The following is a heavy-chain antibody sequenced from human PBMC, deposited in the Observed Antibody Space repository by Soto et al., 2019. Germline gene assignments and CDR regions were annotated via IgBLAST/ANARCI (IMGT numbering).Heavy chain of an antibody. CDR1: IFAFSSYC. CDR2: INSDGMSA. D-gene: IGHD3-16*02. Sequence: GSMRLSCPASIFAFSSYCMHWVRHAPGKGLVWVSRINSDGMSASYAGSVKGRFTISRDNAKNTLYLQMNSLRAEDTAVYYCARVRMITFGGVIVIPDDAFDIWGQGTMVTVSS. V-gene: IGHV3-74*01. CDR3: ARVRMITFGGVIVIPDDAFDI. J-gene: IGHJ3*02.